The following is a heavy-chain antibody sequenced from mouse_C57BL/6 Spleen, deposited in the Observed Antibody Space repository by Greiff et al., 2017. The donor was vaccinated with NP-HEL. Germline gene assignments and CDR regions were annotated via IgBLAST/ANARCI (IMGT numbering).Heavy chain of an antibody. V-gene: IGHV1-81*01. CDR2: IYPRSGNT. D-gene: IGHD1-1*01. CDR1: GYTFTSYG. Sequence: QVQLQQSGAELARPGASVKLSCKASGYTFTSYGISWVKQRTGQGLEWIGEIYPRSGNTYYNEKFKGKATLTADKSSSTAYMELRSLTSEDSAVYFCARVGYGSSYKYFDVWGTGTTVTVSS. CDR3: ARVGYGSSYKYFDV. J-gene: IGHJ1*03.